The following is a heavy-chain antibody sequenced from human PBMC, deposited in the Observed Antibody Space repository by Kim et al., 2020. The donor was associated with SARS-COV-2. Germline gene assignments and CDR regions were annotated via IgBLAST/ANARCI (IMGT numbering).Heavy chain of an antibody. Sequence: SETLSLTCTVSGGSISSTFYFWSWIRQPPGKGLEWIGTIYHSGSTDYHPSLKNRVTISLDTSKNDFSLRLTSVTAADTAVYYCARLTVYGSPTTDSWGQG. CDR2: IYHSGST. J-gene: IGHJ4*02. CDR3: ARLTVYGSPTTDS. V-gene: IGHV4-39*01. D-gene: IGHD3-10*01. CDR1: GGSISSTFYF.